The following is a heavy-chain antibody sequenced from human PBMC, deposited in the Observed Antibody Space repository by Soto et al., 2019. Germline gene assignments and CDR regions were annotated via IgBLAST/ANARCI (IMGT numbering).Heavy chain of an antibody. Sequence: EVQLLESGGGLVQPGGSLRLSCAASGFTFSSYAMSWVRQAPGKGLAWVSAISGGSESTYFGDSVKCRFSFSRDNSRNTLFMQMNSLRAEDTALYYRAKAFDYNYGGSGGHNESWGQGTLVAVSS. J-gene: IGHJ5*02. CDR2: ISGGSEST. CDR1: GFTFSSYA. D-gene: IGHD4-4*01. CDR3: AKAFDYNYGGSGGHNES. V-gene: IGHV3-23*01.